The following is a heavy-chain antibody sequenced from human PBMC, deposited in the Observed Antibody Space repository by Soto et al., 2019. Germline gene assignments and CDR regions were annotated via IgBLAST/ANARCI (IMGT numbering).Heavy chain of an antibody. Sequence: SETPSLPCTVSGGSISSYYWSWIRQPPGKGLEWIGYIYYSGSTNYNPSLQSRVTISVDTSKNQFSLKLSSVTAADTAVYYCARGRWCSSTSCYADYHQYYMDVSGKGTSVTGSS. CDR2: IYYSGST. D-gene: IGHD2-2*01. J-gene: IGHJ6*03. CDR1: GGSISSYY. CDR3: ARGRWCSSTSCYADYHQYYMDV. V-gene: IGHV4-59*01.